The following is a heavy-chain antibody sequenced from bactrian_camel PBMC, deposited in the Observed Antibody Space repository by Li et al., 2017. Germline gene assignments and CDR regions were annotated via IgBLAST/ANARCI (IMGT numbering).Heavy chain of an antibody. D-gene: IGHD3*01. J-gene: IGHJ4*01. CDR1: KYLRC. Sequence: HVQLVESGGGSVQPGGSLRLSCATSKYLRCMGWFRQAPGNECELVSTISSDGSTYFADSVKGRFTISKDNAENTLYLQIVNLKPEDTAMYHCAASLNNYGPARLGETEYSYWGQGTQVTVS. CDR2: ISSDGST. CDR3: AASLNNYGPARLGETEYSY. V-gene: IGHV3S55*01.